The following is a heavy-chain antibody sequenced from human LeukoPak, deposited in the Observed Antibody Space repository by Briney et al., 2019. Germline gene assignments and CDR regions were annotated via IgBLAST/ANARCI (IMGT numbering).Heavy chain of an antibody. CDR3: AKDYPTGYNYGTPFFDY. CDR1: GFTFDSYA. J-gene: IGHJ4*02. V-gene: IGHV3-23*01. Sequence: GGSLRLSCAASGFTFDSYAMSWVRQAPGKGLEWVSGVIETGGRTFYADSVKGRFTISRDNSKNTLSLQMDSLRAEDTAVYYCAKDYPTGYNYGTPFFDYWGQGILVTVSS. D-gene: IGHD5-18*01. CDR2: VIETGGRT.